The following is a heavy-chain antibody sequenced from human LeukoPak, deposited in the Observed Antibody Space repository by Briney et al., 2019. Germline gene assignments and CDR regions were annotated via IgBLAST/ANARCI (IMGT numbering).Heavy chain of an antibody. D-gene: IGHD3-3*01. CDR3: ARPLRINCGMDV. CDR1: GFTFSTYT. J-gene: IGHJ6*02. Sequence: GGSLRLSCAASGFTFSTYTMSWVRQAPGKRLEWVSAIGGSGVSTFYLDSVKGRFTISRDNSKNTMYLQMNSLRAEDTAVYYCARPLRINCGMDVWGQGTTVTVSS. CDR2: IGGSGVST. V-gene: IGHV3-23*01.